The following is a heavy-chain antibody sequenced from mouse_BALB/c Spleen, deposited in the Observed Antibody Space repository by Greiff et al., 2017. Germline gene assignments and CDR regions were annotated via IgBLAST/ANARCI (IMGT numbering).Heavy chain of an antibody. CDR2: IDPENGDT. CDR3: NAYYYGSSYVSDY. D-gene: IGHD1-1*01. Sequence: EVQLQQSGAELVRSGASVKLSCTASGFNIKDYYMHWVKQRPEQGLEWIGWIDPENGDTEYAPKFQGKATMTADTSSNTAYLQLSSLTSEDTAVYYRNAYYYGSSYVSDYWGQGTTLTVSS. J-gene: IGHJ2*01. V-gene: IGHV14-4*02. CDR1: GFNIKDYY.